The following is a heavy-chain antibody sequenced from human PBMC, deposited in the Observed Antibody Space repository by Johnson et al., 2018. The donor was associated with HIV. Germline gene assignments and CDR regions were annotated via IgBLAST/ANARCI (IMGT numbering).Heavy chain of an antibody. CDR1: GFTFSSYA. D-gene: IGHD2-21*01. J-gene: IGHJ3*02. V-gene: IGHV3-30-3*01. CDR3: AKDILGDPVVVSAFDI. CDR2: ISYGGST. Sequence: QEKLVESGGGVVQPGRSLRLSCAASGFTFSSYAMHWVRQAPGKGLEWVAVISYGGSTYYADSVKGRFTISRDNSKNSLYMQMNSLRAEDTALYYCAKDILGDPVVVSAFDIWGQGTMVTVSS.